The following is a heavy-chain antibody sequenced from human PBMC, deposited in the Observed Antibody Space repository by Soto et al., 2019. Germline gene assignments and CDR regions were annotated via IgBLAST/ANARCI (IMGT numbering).Heavy chain of an antibody. Sequence: HGESLKISCKGSGYSFTSYWISWVRQMPGKGLEWMGRIDPSDSYTNYSPSFQGHVTISADKSISTAYLQWSSLKASDTAMYYCARHPSHCSSTSCLLGSYYYYYGMDVWGQGTTVTVSS. CDR3: ARHPSHCSSTSCLLGSYYYYYGMDV. CDR2: IDPSDSYT. V-gene: IGHV5-10-1*01. D-gene: IGHD2-2*01. J-gene: IGHJ6*02. CDR1: GYSFTSYW.